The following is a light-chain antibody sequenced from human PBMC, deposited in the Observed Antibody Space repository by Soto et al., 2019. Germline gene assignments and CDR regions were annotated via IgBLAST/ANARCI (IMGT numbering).Light chain of an antibody. Sequence: QSGLTEPGSGSGSPGQSMTISCTGNSSDVGGYNYVSWYQQHPGKAPKLMIYDVSNRPSGVSNRFSGSKSGNTASLTISGLQAEDEADYYCSSYTSSSTLFYVFGTGTKVTVL. CDR3: SSYTSSSTLFYV. J-gene: IGLJ1*01. V-gene: IGLV2-14*01. CDR1: SSDVGGYNY. CDR2: DVS.